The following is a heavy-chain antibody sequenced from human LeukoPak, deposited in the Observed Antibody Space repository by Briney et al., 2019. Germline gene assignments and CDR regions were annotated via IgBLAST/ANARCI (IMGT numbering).Heavy chain of an antibody. CDR2: ISSSSSTI. D-gene: IGHD3-9*01. CDR1: GFTFSSYS. J-gene: IGHJ4*02. V-gene: IGHV3-48*01. Sequence: GGSLRLSCAASGFTFSSYSMNWVRQAPGKGLEWVSYISSSSSTIYYADSVKGRFTISRDNAKNSLYLQMNSLRAEDTAVYYCARREEYYDILTGYYKALDYFDYWGQGTLVTVSS. CDR3: ARREEYYDILTGYYKALDYFDY.